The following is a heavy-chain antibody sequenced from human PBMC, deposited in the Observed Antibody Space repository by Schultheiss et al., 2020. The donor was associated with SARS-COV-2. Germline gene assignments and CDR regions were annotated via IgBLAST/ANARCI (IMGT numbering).Heavy chain of an antibody. D-gene: IGHD5-18*01. CDR3: ARGDTDHFDS. Sequence: SETLSLTCTVSRGSISSGSYYWSWIRQPAGKGLEWIGRIDTSESTNYNPSLESRVTISVDTSKNQFSLKLSSVTAADTAVYYCARGDTDHFDSWGQGALVTVSS. CDR1: RGSISSGSYY. J-gene: IGHJ4*02. CDR2: IDTSEST. V-gene: IGHV4-61*02.